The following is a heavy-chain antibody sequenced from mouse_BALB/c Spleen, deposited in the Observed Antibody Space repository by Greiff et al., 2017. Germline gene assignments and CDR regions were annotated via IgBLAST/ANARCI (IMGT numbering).Heavy chain of an antibody. V-gene: IGHV5-4*02. CDR2: ISDGGSYT. Sequence: EVQVVESGGGLVKPGGSLKLSCAASGFTFSDYYMYWVRQTPEKRLEWVATISDGGSYTYYPDSVKGRFTISRDNAKNNLYLQMSSLKSEDTAMYYCARELDGSMDYWGQGTSVTVSS. J-gene: IGHJ4*01. D-gene: IGHD2-3*01. CDR3: ARELDGSMDY. CDR1: GFTFSDYY.